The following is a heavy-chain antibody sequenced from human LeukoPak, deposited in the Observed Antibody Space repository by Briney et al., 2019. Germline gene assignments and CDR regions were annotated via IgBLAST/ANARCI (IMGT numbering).Heavy chain of an antibody. V-gene: IGHV1-8*01. D-gene: IGHD3-10*01. CDR2: MNPNSGNT. J-gene: IGHJ4*02. CDR3: ARVVSYYYGSQVGY. Sequence: GASVKVSCKASGYTFTSYDINWVRQATGQGLEWMGWMNPNSGNTGYAQKFQGRVTMTRNTSISTAYMELSSLRSEDTAVYYCARVVSYYYGSQVGYWGQGTLVTVSS. CDR1: GYTFTSYD.